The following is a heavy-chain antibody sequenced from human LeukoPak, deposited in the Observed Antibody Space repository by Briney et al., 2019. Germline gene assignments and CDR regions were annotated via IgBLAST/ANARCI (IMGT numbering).Heavy chain of an antibody. V-gene: IGHV4-59*01. Sequence: SETLALTCTVSGGSISSYYWIWIRQPPGKGLEWSGYIYYGGSTNYNPSLKSRVTISVDTSKNQFSLKLSSVTAADTAVYYCATATLDCSSTSCYDAFDIWGQGTMVTVSS. CDR1: GGSISSYY. D-gene: IGHD2-2*01. J-gene: IGHJ3*02. CDR2: IYYGGST. CDR3: ATATLDCSSTSCYDAFDI.